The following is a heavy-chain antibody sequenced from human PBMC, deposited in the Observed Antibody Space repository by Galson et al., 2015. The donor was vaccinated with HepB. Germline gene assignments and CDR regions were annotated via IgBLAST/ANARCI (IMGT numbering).Heavy chain of an antibody. D-gene: IGHD6-13*01. CDR1: GYTFTSYG. CDR2: ISAYNGNT. Sequence: SVKVSCKASGYTFTSYGISWVRQAPGQGLEWMGWISAYNGNTNYAQKLQGRVTMTTDTSTSTAYMELRSLRSDDTAVYYCAGVVDRVRDSSSWYLFDYWGQGTLVTVSS. J-gene: IGHJ4*02. CDR3: AGVVDRVRDSSSWYLFDY. V-gene: IGHV1-18*01.